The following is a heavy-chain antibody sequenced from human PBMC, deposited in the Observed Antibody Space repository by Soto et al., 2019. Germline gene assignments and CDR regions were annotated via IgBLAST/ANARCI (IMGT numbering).Heavy chain of an antibody. CDR3: ARATYSSSYYLDS. Sequence: PGGSLRLSCAASGFTFSSFEMNWVRQAPGKGLEWVSKIGSSGSTIWYADSVKGRFTISRDNAKNSLYLQMNSLRGEDTAVYYCARATYSSSYYLDSWGQGTLVTVSS. V-gene: IGHV3-48*03. D-gene: IGHD6-6*01. J-gene: IGHJ4*02. CDR1: GFTFSSFE. CDR2: IGSSGSTI.